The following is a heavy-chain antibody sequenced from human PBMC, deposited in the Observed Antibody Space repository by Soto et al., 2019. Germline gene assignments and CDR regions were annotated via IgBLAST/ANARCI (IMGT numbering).Heavy chain of an antibody. J-gene: IGHJ6*03. V-gene: IGHV3-21*01. CDR2: IGRVSSHI. Sequence: EVQLVESGGGLVRPGGSLRLSCAASGFTFSSYSINWVRQAPGKGLEWVSSIGRVSSHIYYADSVKGRFTVFRDNAKNYLYLQKNNLRVEDNAVYYCARDVYTGYASYYCYCMDVWGKGTMVTVSS. D-gene: IGHD5-12*01. CDR3: ARDVYTGYASYYCYCMDV. CDR1: GFTFSSYS.